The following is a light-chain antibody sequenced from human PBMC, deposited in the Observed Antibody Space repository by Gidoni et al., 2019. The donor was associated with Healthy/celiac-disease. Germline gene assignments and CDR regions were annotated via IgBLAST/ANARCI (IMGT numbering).Light chain of an antibody. J-gene: IGKJ4*01. CDR1: QSVSSY. CDR2: DAS. V-gene: IGKV3-11*01. CDR3: QQRSNWPPIT. Sequence: EIVLTQSPATPSLSPGERATLPCRASQSVSSYLAWYQQKPGQAPRLLIYDASNRATGIPARFSGSGSGTDFTLTISSLEPEDFAVYYCQQRSNWPPITFGGGTKVEIK.